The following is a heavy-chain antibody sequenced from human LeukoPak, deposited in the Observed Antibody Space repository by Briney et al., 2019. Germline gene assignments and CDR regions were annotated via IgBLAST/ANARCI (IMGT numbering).Heavy chain of an antibody. V-gene: IGHV4-4*07. Sequence: SETLSLTCTVSGGSISSYYWSCIRQPAGKGLEWTGRIYTSGSTNYNPSLKSRVTMSVDTSKNQFSLNLSSVTAADTAVYYCASGQGASHFDYWGQGTLVTVSS. J-gene: IGHJ4*02. D-gene: IGHD1-26*01. CDR1: GGSISSYY. CDR3: ASGQGASHFDY. CDR2: IYTSGST.